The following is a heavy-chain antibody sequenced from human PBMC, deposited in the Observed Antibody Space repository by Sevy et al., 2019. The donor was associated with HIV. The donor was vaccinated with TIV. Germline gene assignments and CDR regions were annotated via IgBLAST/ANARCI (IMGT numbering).Heavy chain of an antibody. CDR3: AKGNYQTGTQYFDY. Sequence: GGSLRLSCAASGFTFNNYGMFWVRQAPEEGLEWVSGITGGGGSTYYAASVKGRFTVSRDSSRNTLSLQMNSLRVEDTAVYYCAKGNYQTGTQYFDYWGHGILVTVSS. D-gene: IGHD3-9*01. V-gene: IGHV3-23*01. CDR2: ITGGGGST. CDR1: GFTFNNYG. J-gene: IGHJ4*01.